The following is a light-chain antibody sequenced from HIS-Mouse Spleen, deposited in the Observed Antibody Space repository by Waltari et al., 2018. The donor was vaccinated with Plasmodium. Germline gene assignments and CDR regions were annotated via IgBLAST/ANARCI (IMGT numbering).Light chain of an antibody. V-gene: IGKV3-15*01. J-gene: IGKJ3*01. CDR1: QSVSSN. CDR3: QQYNNWSFT. CDR2: GAS. Sequence: EIVMTQSPATLSVSPGERATLSGRASQSVSSNLAWYQQKPGQAPRLLIYGASTRATGIPARFSGSGSGTEFTLTISSLQSEDVAVYYCQQYNNWSFTFGPGTKVDIK.